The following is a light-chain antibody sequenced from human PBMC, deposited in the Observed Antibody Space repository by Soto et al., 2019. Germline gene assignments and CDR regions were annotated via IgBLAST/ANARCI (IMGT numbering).Light chain of an antibody. CDR2: VAS. J-gene: IGKJ4*01. V-gene: IGKV1-39*01. CDR1: QSISNF. CDR3: QQRSNWPQTT. Sequence: DIQMTQSPSSLSASVGDRVTITCRASQSISNFLNWYQQKPGRAPKLLIYVASTLQSGVPSRFSGSGSGTDFTLTISSLEPEDFAVYYCQQRSNWPQTTFGGGTKVDIK.